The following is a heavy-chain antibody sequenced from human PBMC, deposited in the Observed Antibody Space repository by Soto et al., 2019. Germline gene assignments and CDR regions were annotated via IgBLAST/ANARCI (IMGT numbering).Heavy chain of an antibody. CDR2: ISGSGIST. D-gene: IGHD6-19*01. Sequence: EVQLLESGGGLVQPGGSLRLSCAASGFTFSSYAMTWVRQAPGKGLEWVSAISGSGISTYYADSVKGRFTISRDNSKNALYLQMNSLRAEDTAVYYCAKEEAFSSGWATIEYWGQGTLVTVSS. CDR1: GFTFSSYA. CDR3: AKEEAFSSGWATIEY. J-gene: IGHJ4*02. V-gene: IGHV3-23*01.